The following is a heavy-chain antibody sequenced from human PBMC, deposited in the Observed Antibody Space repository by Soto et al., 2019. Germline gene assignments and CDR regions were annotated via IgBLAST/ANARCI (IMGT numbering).Heavy chain of an antibody. V-gene: IGHV4-4*02. J-gene: IGHJ5*02. CDR2: IYHSGST. Sequence: SETLSLTCAVSGGSISSSNWWSWVRQPPGKGLERIGEIYHSGSTNYNPSLKSRVTISVDKSKNQFSLKLSSVTAADTAVYYCAREAGMRSVHDLMVRGVNAQIDPWGQGTLVTVSS. CDR1: GGSISSSNW. D-gene: IGHD3-10*01. CDR3: AREAGMRSVHDLMVRGVNAQIDP.